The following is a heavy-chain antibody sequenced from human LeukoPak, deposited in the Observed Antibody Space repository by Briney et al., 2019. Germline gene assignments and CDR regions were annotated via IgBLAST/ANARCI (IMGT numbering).Heavy chain of an antibody. D-gene: IGHD3-10*01. CDR3: ARLARLALLRGVTGYHSLDV. Sequence: SETLSLTCTVSGGSISNFYWSWIRQPPGGGLEWIGYIYYIGTTNYNPSLKSRVTMSVDASKNQFSLWLTSVTAADTAVYYCARLARLALLRGVTGYHSLDVWGKGTKVTVSS. CDR2: IYYIGTT. J-gene: IGHJ6*04. CDR1: GGSISNFY. V-gene: IGHV4-59*01.